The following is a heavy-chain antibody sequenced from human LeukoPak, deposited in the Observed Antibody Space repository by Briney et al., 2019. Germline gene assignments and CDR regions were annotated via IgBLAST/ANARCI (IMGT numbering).Heavy chain of an antibody. V-gene: IGHV3-11*01. CDR2: INSGGSTI. J-gene: IGHJ6*03. D-gene: IGHD2-15*01. Sequence: GGSLRLSCAASGFTFSDYYMSWIRQAPGQGLEWVSYINSGGSTIYYADSVKGRFTISRDNAKNSLYLQMNSLRAEDTAVYYFARASPVVAATAIPVYSYYYMDVWGEGSTVTVSS. CDR1: GFTFSDYY. CDR3: ARASPVVAATAIPVYSYYYMDV.